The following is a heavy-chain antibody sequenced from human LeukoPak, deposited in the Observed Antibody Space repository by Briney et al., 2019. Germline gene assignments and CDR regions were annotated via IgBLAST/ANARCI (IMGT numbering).Heavy chain of an antibody. CDR2: INPNSGGT. CDR1: GYTFTGYY. D-gene: IGHD7-27*01. J-gene: IGHJ4*02. Sequence: ASVKVSCKASGYTFTGYYIHRVRQAPGQGLEWMGWINPNSGGTNYAQKFQGRVTMTRDTSISTAYMELSRLRSDDTAVYYCARALPIPNGRDYWGQGTLVTVSS. CDR3: ARALPIPNGRDY. V-gene: IGHV1-2*02.